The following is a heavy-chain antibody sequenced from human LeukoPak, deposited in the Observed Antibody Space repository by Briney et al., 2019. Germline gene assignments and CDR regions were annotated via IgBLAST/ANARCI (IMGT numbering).Heavy chain of an antibody. Sequence: GGSLRLSCVVSGFTFSTYGMHWVRQAPGKGLEWVAVISNDGSNRYYVESVKGRSTISRDNSKNTLYLQMNSLRLEDTAVYYCAKRSDGYSGFDYWGQGTLVTVSS. CDR3: AKRSDGYSGFDY. CDR2: ISNDGSNR. V-gene: IGHV3-30*18. J-gene: IGHJ4*02. CDR1: GFTFSTYG. D-gene: IGHD5-18*01.